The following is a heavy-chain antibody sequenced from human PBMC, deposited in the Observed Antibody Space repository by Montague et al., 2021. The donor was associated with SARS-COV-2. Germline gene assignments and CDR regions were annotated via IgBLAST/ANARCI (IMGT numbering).Heavy chain of an antibody. CDR1: GFTFSRYG. V-gene: IGHV3-33*06. CDR3: AKEGIVALDY. Sequence: SLRLSCAASGFTFSRYGMHWVRQAPGKGLEWVAVTWYDGSNKYYADSVKGRFTISRDNSKNTLYLQMNSLRAEDTAVYYCAKEGIVALDYWGQGTLVTVSS. D-gene: IGHD1-26*01. CDR2: TWYDGSNK. J-gene: IGHJ4*02.